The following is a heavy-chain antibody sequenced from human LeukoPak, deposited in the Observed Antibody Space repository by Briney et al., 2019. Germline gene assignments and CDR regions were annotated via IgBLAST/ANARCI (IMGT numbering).Heavy chain of an antibody. Sequence: GGSLRLSCAASGFTFSSYAMSWVRQAPGKGLEWVSGISDSGGSTYYADSVKGRFTISRDNSKNTLHLQMNSLRAEDTAAYYCARDETMVRGGPRPYWGQGTLVTISS. D-gene: IGHD3-10*01. CDR2: ISDSGGST. J-gene: IGHJ4*02. CDR3: ARDETMVRGGPRPY. V-gene: IGHV3-23*01. CDR1: GFTFSSYA.